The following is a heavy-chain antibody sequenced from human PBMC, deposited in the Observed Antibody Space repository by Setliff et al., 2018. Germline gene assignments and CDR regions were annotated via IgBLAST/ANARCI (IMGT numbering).Heavy chain of an antibody. CDR3: ARVGGPLWYLDYMDV. J-gene: IGHJ6*03. D-gene: IGHD3-10*01. CDR2: ISGSSVDT. CDR1: GFTFGSYA. V-gene: IGHV3-23*01. Sequence: PGGSLRLSCVASGFTFGSYAMSWVRQTPGKGLEWVSTISGSSVDTYYVDSVKGRFAISRDNSKNTLSLQMNSLRAEDTAVYYCARVGGPLWYLDYMDVWGKGTTVTVSS.